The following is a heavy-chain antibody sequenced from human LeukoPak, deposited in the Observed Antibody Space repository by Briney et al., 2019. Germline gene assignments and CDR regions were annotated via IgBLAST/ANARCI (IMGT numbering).Heavy chain of an antibody. CDR1: GGTFSSYA. V-gene: IGHV1-69*13. CDR2: IIPIFGTA. Sequence: ASVKVSCKASGGTFSSYAISWVRRAPGQGLEWMGGIIPIFGTANYAQKFQGRVTITADESTSTAYMELSSLRAEDTALYYCARSVVVVIHAFDIWGQGTMVTVSS. J-gene: IGHJ3*02. CDR3: ARSVVVVIHAFDI. D-gene: IGHD3-22*01.